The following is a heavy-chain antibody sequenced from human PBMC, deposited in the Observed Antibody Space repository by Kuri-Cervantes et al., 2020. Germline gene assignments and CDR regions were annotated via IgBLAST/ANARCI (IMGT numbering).Heavy chain of an antibody. J-gene: IGHJ6*02. V-gene: IGHV1-8*01. Sequence: ASVKVSCKASGYTFTSYDINWVRQATGQGLEWMGWMSPNSGNTGYAQKFQGRVTMTKNTSISTAYMELSSLRSEDTAVYYCARDSVGSGIKGGYYYYYGMDVWGQGTTVTVSS. D-gene: IGHD3-10*01. CDR2: MSPNSGNT. CDR1: GYTFTSYD. CDR3: ARDSVGSGIKGGYYYYYGMDV.